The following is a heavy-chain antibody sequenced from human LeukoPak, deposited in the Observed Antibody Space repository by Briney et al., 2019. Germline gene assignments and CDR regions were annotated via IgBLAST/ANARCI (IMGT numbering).Heavy chain of an antibody. J-gene: IGHJ4*02. CDR2: ISGSGGST. CDR1: GFTFSSYA. CDR3: ARDFFPIVDSTWYEIGY. D-gene: IGHD2-21*01. V-gene: IGHV3-23*01. Sequence: GGSLRLSCAASGFTFSSYAMSWVRQAPGKGLEWVSAISGSGGSTYYADSVRGRFTISRDNSRNTLYLQMDSLRSEDTAVYYCARDFFPIVDSTWYEIGYWGQGTLVTVSS.